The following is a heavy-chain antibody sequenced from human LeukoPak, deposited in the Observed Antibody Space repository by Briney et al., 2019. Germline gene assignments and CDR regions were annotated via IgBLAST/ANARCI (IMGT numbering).Heavy chain of an antibody. J-gene: IGHJ4*02. CDR3: ASIGRDY. CDR1: GLTFSSYW. V-gene: IGHV3-74*01. CDR2: INPDGSNT. Sequence: GGALRLSCAASGLTFSSYWMHWVRQAPGKGLVWVSRINPDGSNTRYADSGKGRFTISRDNAKNTLYLEMNSLRAEDTAVYYCASIGRDYWGQGPLVTVSS. D-gene: IGHD1-26*01.